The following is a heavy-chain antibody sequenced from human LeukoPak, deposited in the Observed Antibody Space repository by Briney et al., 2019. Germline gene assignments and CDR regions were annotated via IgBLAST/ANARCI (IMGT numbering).Heavy chain of an antibody. V-gene: IGHV1-18*01. Sequence: ASVKVSCKASGYTFTSYGISWVRQAPGQGLEWMGWISAYNGSTNCAQKLQDRVTMTTDTSTSTAYMELRSLRSDDTAVYYCARTNVYYYASSDYYPYFDYWAQGTLVTVSS. CDR1: GYTFTSYG. D-gene: IGHD3-22*01. J-gene: IGHJ4*02. CDR2: ISAYNGST. CDR3: ARTNVYYYASSDYYPYFDY.